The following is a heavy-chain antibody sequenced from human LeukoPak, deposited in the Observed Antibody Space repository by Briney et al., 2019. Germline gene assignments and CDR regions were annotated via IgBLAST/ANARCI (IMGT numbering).Heavy chain of an antibody. D-gene: IGHD5-12*01. CDR3: ARVRLATILWFDP. V-gene: IGHV1-3*01. CDR2: INAGNGNT. CDR1: GYTFTRYA. J-gene: IGHJ5*02. Sequence: ASVKVSCKASGYTFTRYAMHWVRQAPGQRLEWMGWINAGNGNTKYSQKFQGRVTITRDTSASTAYMELSSLRSEDTALYYCARVRLATILWFDPWGQGTLVTVSS.